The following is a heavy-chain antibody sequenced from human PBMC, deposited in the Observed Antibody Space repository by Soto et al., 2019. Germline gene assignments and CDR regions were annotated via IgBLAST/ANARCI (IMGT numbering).Heavy chain of an antibody. CDR3: ASLPPGAY. CDR2: INHSGST. V-gene: IGHV4-34*01. J-gene: IGHJ4*02. CDR1: GGSFSGYY. Sequence: SETLCLTCAVYGGSFSGYYWSWIRQPPGKGLEWIGEINHSGSTNYNPSLKSRVTISVDTSKNQFSLKLSSVTAADTAVYYCASLPPGAYWGPGTLVTVSS.